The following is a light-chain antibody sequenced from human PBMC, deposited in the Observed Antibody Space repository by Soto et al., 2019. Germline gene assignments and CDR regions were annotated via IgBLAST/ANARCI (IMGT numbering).Light chain of an antibody. Sequence: QSALTQSASVSGSPGQSITISCAGTSSDIGGYDYVSWYQQHPGKAPKLMIYDVSNRPSGVSNRFSGSKSGNTASLTISGLQAEDEADYYCGSYTRSGTLIFGGGTKLTVL. CDR3: GSYTRSGTLI. CDR1: SSDIGGYDY. CDR2: DVS. V-gene: IGLV2-14*01. J-gene: IGLJ2*01.